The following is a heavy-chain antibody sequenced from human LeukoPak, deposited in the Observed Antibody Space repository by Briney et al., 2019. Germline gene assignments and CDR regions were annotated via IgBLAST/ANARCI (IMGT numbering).Heavy chain of an antibody. V-gene: IGHV3-30-3*01. Sequence: TGGSLRLSCAASEFTFSTYAMHWVRQAPGKRLEWVAVISYDGNSKYYPDSVKGRFTISRDNSKNTLFLEMNSLRTEDTAVYYCARSVATMSFDYWGQGTLVTVSS. CDR3: ARSVATMSFDY. J-gene: IGHJ4*02. CDR2: ISYDGNSK. D-gene: IGHD5-12*01. CDR1: EFTFSTYA.